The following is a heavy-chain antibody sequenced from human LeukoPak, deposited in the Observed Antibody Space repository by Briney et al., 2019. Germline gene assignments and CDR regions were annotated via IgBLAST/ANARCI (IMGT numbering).Heavy chain of an antibody. CDR3: ARETGAQGAFDI. Sequence: SETLSLTCTVSGGSISSYYWSWIQQPPGKGLEWIGYIYYSGSTNYNPSLKSRVTISVDTSKNQFSLKLSSVTAADTAVYYCARETGAQGAFDIWGQGTMVTVSS. CDR2: IYYSGST. D-gene: IGHD7-27*01. CDR1: GGSISSYY. V-gene: IGHV4-59*01. J-gene: IGHJ3*02.